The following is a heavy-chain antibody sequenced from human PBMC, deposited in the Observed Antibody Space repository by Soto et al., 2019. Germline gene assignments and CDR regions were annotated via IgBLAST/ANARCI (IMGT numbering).Heavy chain of an antibody. Sequence: QGQLVESGGGVVQPGRSLRLSCAASGFTFSSYAMHWVRQAPGKGLEWVAVISYDGSNKYYADSVKGRFTISRDNSKNTLYLQMNSLRAEDTAVYYCARDRIYSSSWYDYWGQGTLVTVSS. D-gene: IGHD6-13*01. V-gene: IGHV3-30-3*01. J-gene: IGHJ4*02. CDR3: ARDRIYSSSWYDY. CDR1: GFTFSSYA. CDR2: ISYDGSNK.